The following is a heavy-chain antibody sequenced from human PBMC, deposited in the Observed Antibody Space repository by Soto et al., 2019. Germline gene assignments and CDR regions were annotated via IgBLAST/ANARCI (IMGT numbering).Heavy chain of an antibody. CDR3: AKEQLAMTVVVADYFDS. J-gene: IGHJ4*02. V-gene: IGHV3-30*04. CDR2: ISYDGGSK. Sequence: QVQLVESGGGVVEPGKSLRLSCAASGFTFSTYAIHWVRQAPGKRLEWVALISYDGGSKYYGDSVKGRFIISRDTPHNTVSLQMNSLRAEDTAVYFCAKEQLAMTVVVADYFDSWGQGTLVTVSS. CDR1: GFTFSTYA. D-gene: IGHD3-22*01.